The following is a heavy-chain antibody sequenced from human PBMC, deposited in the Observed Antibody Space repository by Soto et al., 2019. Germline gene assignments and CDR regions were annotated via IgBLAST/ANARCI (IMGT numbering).Heavy chain of an antibody. Sequence: NPSETLSLTCTVSGGSISPYYWSWIRQPPGKGLEWIGYVYYSGNTNYNPSLESRVTISVDTSRNQFSLNLTSATAADTAVYYCARKGAAASYAHYYMDVWGRGTTVIVSS. CDR2: VYYSGNT. V-gene: IGHV4-59*01. CDR3: ARKGAAASYAHYYMDV. CDR1: GGSISPYY. J-gene: IGHJ6*03. D-gene: IGHD6-13*01.